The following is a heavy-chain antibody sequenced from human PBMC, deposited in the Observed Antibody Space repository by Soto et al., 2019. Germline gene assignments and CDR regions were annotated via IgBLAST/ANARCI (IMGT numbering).Heavy chain of an antibody. J-gene: IGHJ4*02. D-gene: IGHD6-19*01. Sequence: SVKVSCKASGGTFSTSTINWVRQAPGQGLEWMGGIIPIFGKATYAQKFQGRVTITADGSTSTAYMGLSSLRSDDSAVYFCARWHSSGWTIFDYWGQGTQVTVSS. CDR1: GGTFSTST. CDR3: ARWHSSGWTIFDY. CDR2: IIPIFGKA. V-gene: IGHV1-69*13.